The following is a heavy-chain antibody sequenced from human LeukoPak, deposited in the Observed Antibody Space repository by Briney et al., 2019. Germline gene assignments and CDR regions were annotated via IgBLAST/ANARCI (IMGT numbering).Heavy chain of an antibody. Sequence: SETLSLTCTVSGGSISSYYWSWIRQPPGKGLEWIGYIYYSGSTNYNPSLKSRVTISVDTSKNQFSLKLSSVTAADTAVYYCATSGYGGNDYWGQGTQVTVSS. J-gene: IGHJ4*02. CDR3: ATSGYGGNDY. D-gene: IGHD4-23*01. CDR1: GGSISSYY. CDR2: IYYSGST. V-gene: IGHV4-59*01.